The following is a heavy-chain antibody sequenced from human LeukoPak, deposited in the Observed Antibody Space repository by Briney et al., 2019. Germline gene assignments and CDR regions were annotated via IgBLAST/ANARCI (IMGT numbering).Heavy chain of an antibody. CDR1: GGSISSSSYY. CDR2: IYYSGST. CDR3: YRYCSSTSCLHSDAFDI. J-gene: IGHJ3*02. D-gene: IGHD2-2*01. Sequence: SETLSLTCTASGGSISSSSYYWGWIRQPPGKGLEWIGSIYYSGSTYYNPSPKSRVTISVDTSKNQFSLKLSSVTAADTAVYYCYRYCSSTSCLHSDAFDIWGQGTMVTVSS. V-gene: IGHV4-39*01.